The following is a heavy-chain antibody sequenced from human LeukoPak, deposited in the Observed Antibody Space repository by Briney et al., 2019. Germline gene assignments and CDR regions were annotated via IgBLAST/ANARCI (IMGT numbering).Heavy chain of an antibody. D-gene: IGHD6-13*01. CDR3: ARDFGGSSSWYVWFDP. Sequence: ASVKVSCKASGGTFSSYAISWVRQAPGQGLEWMGRIIPILGIANYAQKFQGRVTITADKSTSTAYMELSSLRSEDPAVYYCARDFGGSSSWYVWFDPWGQGTLVTVSS. V-gene: IGHV1-69*04. J-gene: IGHJ5*02. CDR1: GGTFSSYA. CDR2: IIPILGIA.